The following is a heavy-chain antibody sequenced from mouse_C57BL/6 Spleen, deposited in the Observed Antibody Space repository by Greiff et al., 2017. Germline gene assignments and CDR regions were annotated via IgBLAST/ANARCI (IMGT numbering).Heavy chain of an antibody. CDR3: ARHEGPTDAMDY. CDR1: GYTFTEYT. Sequence: VQRVESGAELVKPGASVKLSCKASGYTFTEYTIHWVKQRSGQGLEWIGWFYPGSGSIKYNEKFKDKATLTADKSSSTVYMELSRLTSEDSAVYFCARHEGPTDAMDYWGQGTSVTVSS. J-gene: IGHJ4*01. V-gene: IGHV1-62-2*01. CDR2: FYPGSGSI.